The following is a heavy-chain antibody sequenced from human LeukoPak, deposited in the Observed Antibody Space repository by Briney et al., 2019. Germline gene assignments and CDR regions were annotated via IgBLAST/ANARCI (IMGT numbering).Heavy chain of an antibody. D-gene: IGHD6-13*01. CDR2: ISYDGSNK. CDR1: GFTFSSYA. Sequence: GRSLRLSCAASGFTFSSYAMHWVRQAPGKGLEWVAVISYDGSNKYYADSVKGRFTISRDNSKNTLYLQMNSLRAEDTAVYYCARAIGHSSSISGRPGGYWGQGTLVTVSS. CDR3: ARAIGHSSSISGRPGGY. J-gene: IGHJ4*02. V-gene: IGHV3-30-3*01.